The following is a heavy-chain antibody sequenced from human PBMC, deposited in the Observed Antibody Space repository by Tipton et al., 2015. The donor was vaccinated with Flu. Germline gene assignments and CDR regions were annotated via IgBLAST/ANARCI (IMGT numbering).Heavy chain of an antibody. D-gene: IGHD3-22*01. Sequence: TLSLTCSVSGGSISGYYWTWIRQPPGRGLEYIGYIHYTGNTNYNPSLKSRVTISVDTSNNHFSLTLSFVTAADTAVYYCARDYYDSRHDAFDLWGQGIMVTVSS. CDR3: ARDYYDSRHDAFDL. CDR1: GGSISGYY. J-gene: IGHJ3*01. CDR2: IHYTGNT. V-gene: IGHV4-59*01.